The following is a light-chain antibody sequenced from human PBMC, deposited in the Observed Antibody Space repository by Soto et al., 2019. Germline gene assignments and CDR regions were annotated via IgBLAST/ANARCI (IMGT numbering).Light chain of an antibody. V-gene: IGKV3-20*01. CDR3: QQYGSSPWT. CDR2: GAS. CDR1: QSVRSNC. J-gene: IGKJ1*01. Sequence: ETVLSQSPGTLSLSPGERATLSCRASQSVRSNCLVCYQPKPGQAPSLLIYGASYRAAGIPDRFSASGSGTDFTLTISRLEPEDFALYYCQQYGSSPWTFGQGTKFDIK.